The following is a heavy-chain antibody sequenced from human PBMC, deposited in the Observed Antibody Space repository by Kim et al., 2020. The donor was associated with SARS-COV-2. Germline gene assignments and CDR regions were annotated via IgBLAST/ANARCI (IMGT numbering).Heavy chain of an antibody. J-gene: IGHJ2*01. V-gene: IGHV3-30*04. CDR3: ARDQNGITMVRGVISYW. D-gene: IGHD3-10*01. Sequence: GGSLRLSCAASGFTFSSYAMHWVRQAPGKGLEWVAVISYDGSNKYYADSVKGRFTISRDNSKNTLYLQMNSLRAEDTAVYYCARDQNGITMVRGVISYW. CDR1: GFTFSSYA. CDR2: ISYDGSNK.